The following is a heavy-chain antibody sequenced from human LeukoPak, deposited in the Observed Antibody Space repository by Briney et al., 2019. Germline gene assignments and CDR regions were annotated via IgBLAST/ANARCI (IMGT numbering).Heavy chain of an antibody. CDR1: GFTFSSYA. D-gene: IGHD5-18*01. Sequence: GGSLRLSCAASGFTFSSYAMHWVRQAPGKGLEWVAVISYDGSNKYYADSVKGRFTISRDNSKNTLHLQMNSLRAEDTAVYYCARGPDTAMVPPYYFDYWGQGTLVTVSS. J-gene: IGHJ4*02. V-gene: IGHV3-30-3*01. CDR3: ARGPDTAMVPPYYFDY. CDR2: ISYDGSNK.